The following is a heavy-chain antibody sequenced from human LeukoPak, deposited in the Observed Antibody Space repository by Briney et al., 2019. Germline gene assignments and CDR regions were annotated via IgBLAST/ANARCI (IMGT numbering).Heavy chain of an antibody. CDR3: ASGYSYGPDY. D-gene: IGHD5-18*01. Sequence: KPSETLSLTCTVSGGSISSSSYYWGWIRQPPGKGLEWIGSIYYSGSTYYNPSLKSRVTISVDTSKNQFSLKLSSVTAADTAVYYCASGYSYGPDYWGQGTLVTVSS. J-gene: IGHJ4*02. V-gene: IGHV4-39*01. CDR1: GGSISSSSYY. CDR2: IYYSGST.